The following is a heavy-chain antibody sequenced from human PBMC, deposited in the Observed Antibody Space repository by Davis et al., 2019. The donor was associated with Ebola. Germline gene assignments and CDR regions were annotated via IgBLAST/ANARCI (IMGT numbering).Heavy chain of an antibody. CDR3: VREEEYNYYYGMDV. V-gene: IGHV3-7*01. CDR2: IKQDGSEK. D-gene: IGHD6-6*01. Sequence: PGGSLRLSCAASGFTFSSYWMSWVRQAPGKGLEWVANIKQDGSEKYYVDSVKGRFTISRDNAKNSLYLQMNSLRAEDTAVYYCVREEEYNYYYGMDVWGQGTTVTVSS. J-gene: IGHJ6*02. CDR1: GFTFSSYW.